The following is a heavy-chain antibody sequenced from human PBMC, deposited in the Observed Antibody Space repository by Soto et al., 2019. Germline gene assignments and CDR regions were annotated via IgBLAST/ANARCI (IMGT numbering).Heavy chain of an antibody. D-gene: IGHD2-2*01. CDR3: ARGVENIVVVLDVFGYYVTDV. V-gene: IGHV1-3*01. CDR2: INAGNGNT. J-gene: IGHJ6*02. CDR1: PSSFTSHA. Sequence: GASLKHSCKDCPSSFTSHAIYWVRPAPGQRLEWMGWINAGNGNTKYSQKLQGRVTSTGDTSASTAHMELSSLRSEDTAVYFCARGVENIVVVLDVFGYYVTDVWGQGTTVTVSS.